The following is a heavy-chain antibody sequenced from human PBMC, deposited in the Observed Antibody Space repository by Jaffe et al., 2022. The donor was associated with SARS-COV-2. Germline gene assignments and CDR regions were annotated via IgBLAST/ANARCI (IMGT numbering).Heavy chain of an antibody. CDR3: ARDQTTVTTSYYYYGMDV. V-gene: IGHV4-61*02. CDR1: GGSISSGSYY. CDR2: IYTSGST. Sequence: QVQLQESGPGLVKPSQTLSLTCTVSGGSISSGSYYWSWIRQPAGKGLEWIGRIYTSGSTNYNPSLKSRVTISVDTSKNQFSLKLSSVTAADTAVYYCARDQTTVTTSYYYYGMDVWGQGTTVTVSS. D-gene: IGHD4-17*01. J-gene: IGHJ6*02.